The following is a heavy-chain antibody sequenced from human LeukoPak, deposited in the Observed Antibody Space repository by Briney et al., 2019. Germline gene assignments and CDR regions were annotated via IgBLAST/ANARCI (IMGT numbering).Heavy chain of an antibody. CDR1: GFTFGDYA. V-gene: IGHV3-49*03. CDR2: IRSKVYGGAT. CDR3: SRDDYSTSSGYFSDS. D-gene: IGHD3-22*01. Sequence: GGSLRLSSTASGFTFGDYAVSWFRQAPGKGLEWVGFIRSKVYGGATDYAASVKGRFTISRDDSKNIAYLQMNSLQTEDTAVYSCSRDDYSTSSGYFSDSWGQGTLVAVSS. J-gene: IGHJ4*02.